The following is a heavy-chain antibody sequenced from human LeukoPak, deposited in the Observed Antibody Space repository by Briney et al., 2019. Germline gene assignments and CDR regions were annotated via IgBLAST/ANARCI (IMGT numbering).Heavy chain of an antibody. CDR1: GYTFTGYY. CDR3: ARARPGGYNWFDP. CDR2: INPNSGGT. J-gene: IGHJ5*02. V-gene: IGHV1-2*02. D-gene: IGHD3-16*01. Sequence: ASVNVSCKASGYTFTGYYMHWVRQAPRQGLGWMGWINPNSGGTNYAQKFQGRVTMTRDTSISTAYMELSRLRSDDTAVYYCARARPGGYNWFDPWGQGTLVTVSS.